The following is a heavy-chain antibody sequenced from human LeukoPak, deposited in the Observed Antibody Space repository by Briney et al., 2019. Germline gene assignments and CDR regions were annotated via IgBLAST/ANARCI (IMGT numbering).Heavy chain of an antibody. CDR2: IYYSGST. J-gene: IGHJ6*03. CDR1: GGSISSYY. D-gene: IGHD3-3*01. CDR3: ARTSRIFGVVTSYYMDV. V-gene: IGHV4-59*12. Sequence: KPSETLSLTCTVSGGSISSYYWSWIRQPPGKGLEWIGYIYYSGSTNYNPSLKSRVTISVDTSKNQFSLKLSSVTAADTAVYYCARTSRIFGVVTSYYMDVWGKGTTVTVSS.